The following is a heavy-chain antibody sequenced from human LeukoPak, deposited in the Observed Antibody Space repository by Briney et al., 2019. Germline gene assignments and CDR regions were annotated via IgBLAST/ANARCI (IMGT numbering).Heavy chain of an antibody. V-gene: IGHV3-23*01. Sequence: GGSLRLSCAASGFTFSSYAMAWVRQTPGKGLEWVSSISGSGGSTNYADSVKDHFTISRDNSKNTLYVQRDSLRVEDSAVYYCAKLPVMGSGYFDSSGYFDYWGQGALVIVSS. CDR1: GFTFSSYA. D-gene: IGHD3-22*01. CDR2: ISGSGGST. J-gene: IGHJ4*02. CDR3: AKLPVMGSGYFDSSGYFDY.